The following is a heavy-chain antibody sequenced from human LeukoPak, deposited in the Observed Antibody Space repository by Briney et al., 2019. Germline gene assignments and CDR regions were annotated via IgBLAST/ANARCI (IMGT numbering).Heavy chain of an antibody. CDR2: IRSKTYGGTA. J-gene: IGHJ4*02. CDR3: TASSGWYYFGY. CDR1: GFTFGDYA. V-gene: IGHV3-49*03. D-gene: IGHD6-19*01. Sequence: PGRSLRLSCTASGFTFGDYAMSWFRQAPGKGLEWVGFIRSKTYGGTAEYAASVKGRFTISRDDSKSIAYLQMNSLKTEDTAVYYCTASSGWYYFGYWGQGTLVTVSS.